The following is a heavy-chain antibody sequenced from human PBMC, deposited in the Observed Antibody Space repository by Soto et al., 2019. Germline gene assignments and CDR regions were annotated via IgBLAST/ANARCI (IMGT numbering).Heavy chain of an antibody. V-gene: IGHV3-30-3*01. CDR3: ARAAYYYYYYGMDV. CDR2: ISYDGSNK. CDR1: GFTFSSYA. J-gene: IGHJ6*02. Sequence: GGSLRLSCAGSGFTFSSYAMHWVRQAPGKGLEWVAFISYDGSNKYYADSVKGRFTISRDNSKNTLYLQMNTLRAEDTAVYYCARAAYYYYYYGMDVWGQGTTVTVSS.